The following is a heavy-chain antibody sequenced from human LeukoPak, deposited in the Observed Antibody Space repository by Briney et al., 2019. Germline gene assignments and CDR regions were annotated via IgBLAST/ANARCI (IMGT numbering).Heavy chain of an antibody. V-gene: IGHV1-46*01. CDR2: INPGGGST. J-gene: IGHJ6*04. Sequence: ASVKVSCKASGYTFTNYYIHWVRQAPGQGLEWMGIINPGGGSTSYAQKLQGRVTMTTDTSTSTAYMELRSLRSDDTAVYYCASSLQYQLLYLDVWGKGTTVTVSS. CDR1: GYTFTNYY. CDR3: ASSLQYQLLYLDV. D-gene: IGHD2-2*02.